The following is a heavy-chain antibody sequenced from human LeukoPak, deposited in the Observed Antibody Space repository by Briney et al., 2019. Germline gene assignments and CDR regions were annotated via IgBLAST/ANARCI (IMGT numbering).Heavy chain of an antibody. J-gene: IGHJ4*02. V-gene: IGHV3-30*18. CDR1: EFTFSSYN. D-gene: IGHD3-10*01. CDR2: ISYDGSNK. Sequence: GGSLRLSCAASEFTFSSYNMNWVRQAPGKGLEGVAVISYDGSNKYYADSVKGRFTISRDNSKNTLYLQMNSLRAEDTAVYYCAKEMPAGSSFDYWGQGTLVTVSS. CDR3: AKEMPAGSSFDY.